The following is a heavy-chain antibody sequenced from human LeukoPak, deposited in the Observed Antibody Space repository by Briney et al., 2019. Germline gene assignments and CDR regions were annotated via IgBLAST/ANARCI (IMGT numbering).Heavy chain of an antibody. V-gene: IGHV4-31*03. CDR3: ARRLRGGDGYLNWFDP. D-gene: IGHD5-24*01. CDR2: IYYSGST. J-gene: IGHJ5*02. Sequence: SETLSLTCTVSGGSISSGGYYWSWIRQHPGKGLEWIGYIYYSGSTYYNPSLKSRVTISVDTSKNQFSLKLTSVTAADTAVYYCARRLRGGDGYLNWFDPWGQGALVTVSS. CDR1: GGSISSGGYY.